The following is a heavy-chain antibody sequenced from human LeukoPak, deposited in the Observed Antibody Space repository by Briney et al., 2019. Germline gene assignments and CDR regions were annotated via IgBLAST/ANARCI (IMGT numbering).Heavy chain of an antibody. D-gene: IGHD2-21*01. Sequence: SETLSLTCAVYGGSFSGHYWSWIRQAPEKGLEWIGEINHNGRTNSNLSLKSRVTISVDTSKNQFSLKLTSVTAADRGTYYCARCVTARLLQSRCYYDSWGQGTLVTVSS. V-gene: IGHV4-34*01. CDR1: GGSFSGHY. CDR2: INHNGRT. CDR3: ARCVTARLLQSRCYYDS. J-gene: IGHJ4*02.